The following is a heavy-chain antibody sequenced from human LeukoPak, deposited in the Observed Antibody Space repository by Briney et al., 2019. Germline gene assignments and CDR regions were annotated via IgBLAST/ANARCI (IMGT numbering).Heavy chain of an antibody. CDR2: ISASGGST. CDR3: AIRSTFFGFFDY. D-gene: IGHD3-16*01. J-gene: IGHJ4*02. CDR1: GFTFSSYA. V-gene: IGHV3-23*01. Sequence: GGSLRLSCAASGFTFSSYAMSWVRQAPGKGLEWVATISASGGSTYYADSVKGRLTISRDNSKTTLYLRMNSLRAEDTAVYYCAIRSTFFGFFDYWGQGTLVTVSS.